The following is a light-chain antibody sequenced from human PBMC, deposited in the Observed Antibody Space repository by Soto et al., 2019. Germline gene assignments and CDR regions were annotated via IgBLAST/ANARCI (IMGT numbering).Light chain of an antibody. V-gene: IGKV3-15*01. CDR3: QQYNDWPWT. J-gene: IGKJ1*01. CDR1: QRISTN. Sequence: EIVLTQSPGTLSLSPGERVTLSCRASQRISTNLAWIQQRPGQAPRRLIYGTSTRATGSPARFSGSGSGTEFTLTISTLQSEDFAVYYCQQYNDWPWTFGQGTKVDI. CDR2: GTS.